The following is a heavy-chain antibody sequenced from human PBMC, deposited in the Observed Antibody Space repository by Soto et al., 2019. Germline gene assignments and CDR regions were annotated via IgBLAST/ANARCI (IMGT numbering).Heavy chain of an antibody. CDR1: GFIFKMYW. V-gene: IGHV3-74*01. D-gene: IGHD3-10*01. Sequence: LRLSCAASGFIFKMYWMHWVRQSPGKGLVWISRIYNDGTYSDYADSVRGRFTIPRDNVNDTLYLQMNNLRAEDSGLYYCTRGPRPISTGTGDYWGQGTQVTVSS. CDR2: IYNDGTYS. J-gene: IGHJ4*02. CDR3: TRGPRPISTGTGDY.